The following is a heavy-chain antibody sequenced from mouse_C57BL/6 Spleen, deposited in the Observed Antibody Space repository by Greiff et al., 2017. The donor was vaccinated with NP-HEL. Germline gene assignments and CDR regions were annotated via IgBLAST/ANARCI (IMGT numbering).Heavy chain of an antibody. CDR1: GYSITSGYD. J-gene: IGHJ3*01. CDR3: ARNDGYYWFAY. V-gene: IGHV3-1*01. CDR2: ISYSGST. Sequence: EVKLVESGPGMVKPSQSLSLTCTVTGYSITSGYDWHWIRHFPGNKLEWMGYISYSGSTNYNPSLKSRISITHDTSKNHFFLKLNSVTTEDTATYYCARNDGYYWFAYWGQGTLVTVSA. D-gene: IGHD2-3*01.